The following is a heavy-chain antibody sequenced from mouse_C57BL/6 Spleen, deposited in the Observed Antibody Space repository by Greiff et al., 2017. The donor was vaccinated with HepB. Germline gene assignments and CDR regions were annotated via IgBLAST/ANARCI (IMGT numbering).Heavy chain of an antibody. V-gene: IGHV1-47*01. Sequence: QVQLQQSGAELVKPGASVKMSCKASGYTFTTYPIEWMKQNHGKSLEWIGNFHPYNDDTKYNEKFKGKATLTVEKSSSTVYLELSRLTSDDSAVYYVARGSDYYGSSPWFAYWGQGTLVTVSA. CDR1: GYTFTTYP. CDR3: ARGSDYYGSSPWFAY. CDR2: FHPYNDDT. D-gene: IGHD1-1*01. J-gene: IGHJ3*01.